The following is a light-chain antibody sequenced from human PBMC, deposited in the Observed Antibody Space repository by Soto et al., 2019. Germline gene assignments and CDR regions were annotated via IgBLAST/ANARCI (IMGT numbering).Light chain of an antibody. V-gene: IGKV2-30*01. CDR2: KVS. J-gene: IGKJ1*01. CDR1: QSLVYSDGNTY. CDR3: MQALRDPPT. Sequence: DVVLTQSALSLPVTLGQPSSISCRSSQSLVYSDGNTYLNWFQQRPGQSPRRLIYKVSNRHSGVPERFRGSGSGTDFTLKISRVEAEDVGFYHCMQALRDPPTFGQGTKVDIK.